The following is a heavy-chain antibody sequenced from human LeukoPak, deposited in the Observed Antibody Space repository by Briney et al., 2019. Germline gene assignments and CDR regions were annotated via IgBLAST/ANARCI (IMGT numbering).Heavy chain of an antibody. CDR2: IYYSGST. Sequence: PSETLSLTCTVSGGSISSYYWNWIRQPPGKGLEWIGYIYYSGSTTYNPSLKSRVTISVDTSKNQFSPKLSSVTAADTAVYYCARDLSVEVWGQGTTVTVSS. CDR3: ARDLSVEV. J-gene: IGHJ6*02. D-gene: IGHD3-9*01. V-gene: IGHV4-59*01. CDR1: GGSISSYY.